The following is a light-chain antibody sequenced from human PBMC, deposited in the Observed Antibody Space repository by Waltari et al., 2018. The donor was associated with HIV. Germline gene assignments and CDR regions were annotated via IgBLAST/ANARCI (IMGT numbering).Light chain of an antibody. J-gene: IGLJ3*02. Sequence: QSVLTQPPSASGTPGQRVTISCSGSSSNIGSNTVNWYQQLPGTAPKLLIYSNNPRPSGVPVRFAGSKSGTSASLAISGLQSDVEAAFYCAAWDDSLNGWVFGGGTKLTVL. V-gene: IGLV1-44*01. CDR1: SSNIGSNT. CDR3: AAWDDSLNGWV. CDR2: SNN.